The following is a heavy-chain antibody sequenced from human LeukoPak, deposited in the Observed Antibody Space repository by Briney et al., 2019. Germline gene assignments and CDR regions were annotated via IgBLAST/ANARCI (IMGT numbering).Heavy chain of an antibody. V-gene: IGHV4-34*01. CDR2: VTHTGFT. CDR3: ASRHIYSNYVDY. CDR1: GGSFSDYY. J-gene: IGHJ4*02. Sequence: PSETLSLTCAACGGSFSDYYWSWIRQPPGKGLEWIGEVTHTGFTNYNPSLESRVVIPVDTYNNQFSLKATSVAAADTAVYYCASRHIYSNYVDYWGQGTLVTVSS. D-gene: IGHD4-11*01.